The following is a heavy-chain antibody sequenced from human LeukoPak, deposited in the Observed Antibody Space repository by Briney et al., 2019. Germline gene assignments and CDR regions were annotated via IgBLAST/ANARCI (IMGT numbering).Heavy chain of an antibody. Sequence: GGSLRLSCAASGFTFSSYWMSWVRQAPGKGLEWVANIKQDGSEKYYVDSVKGRFTISRDNAKNSLYLQMNSLRAEDTAVYYCASEDCSGGSCYSDYWGQGTLVTVSS. J-gene: IGHJ4*02. CDR1: GFTFSSYW. CDR2: IKQDGSEK. V-gene: IGHV3-7*01. CDR3: ASEDCSGGSCYSDY. D-gene: IGHD2-15*01.